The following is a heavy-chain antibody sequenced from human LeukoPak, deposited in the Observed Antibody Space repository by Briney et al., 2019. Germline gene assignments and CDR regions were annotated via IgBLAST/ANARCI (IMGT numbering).Heavy chain of an antibody. V-gene: IGHV1-2*02. CDR1: GYTFTGYY. J-gene: IGHJ4*02. CDR2: INPNSGGT. Sequence: ASVKVSCKASGYTFTGYYMHWVRQAPGQGLEWMGWINPNSGGTNYAQKFQGRVTMTRDTSISTAYMELSRLRSDDTAVYYCATDLRLVGATRAYYFDYWGQGTLVTVPS. D-gene: IGHD1-26*01. CDR3: ATDLRLVGATRAYYFDY.